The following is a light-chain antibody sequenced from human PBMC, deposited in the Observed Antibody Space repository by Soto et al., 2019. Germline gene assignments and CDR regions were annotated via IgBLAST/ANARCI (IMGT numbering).Light chain of an antibody. CDR1: SSDVGGYDY. V-gene: IGLV2-14*03. CDR3: SSYTRSDALEVV. CDR2: EVS. Sequence: QSALTQPASVSGSPGQSITISCTGTSSDVGGYDYVSWYQQHPGKAPKLMLYEVSNRPSGISDRFSGSKSGNTASLTISGLQAEDEADYYCSSYTRSDALEVVLGGGTKLTVL. J-gene: IGLJ2*01.